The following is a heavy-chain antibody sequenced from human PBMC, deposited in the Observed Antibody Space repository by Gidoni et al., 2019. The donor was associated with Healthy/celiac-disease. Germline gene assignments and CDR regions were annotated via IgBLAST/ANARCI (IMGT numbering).Heavy chain of an antibody. D-gene: IGHD2-2*01. J-gene: IGHJ3*02. CDR3: AKYCSSTSCLHDAFDI. V-gene: IGHV4-4*02. Sequence: QVQLQESGPGLAKPSGTLSLTCAVSGGSISRSNWWSWVRQPPGKGLEWIGEIYHSGSTNYNPSLKSRVTISVDKSKNQFSLKLSSVTAADTAVYYCAKYCSSTSCLHDAFDIWGQGTMVTVSS. CDR2: IYHSGST. CDR1: GGSISRSNW.